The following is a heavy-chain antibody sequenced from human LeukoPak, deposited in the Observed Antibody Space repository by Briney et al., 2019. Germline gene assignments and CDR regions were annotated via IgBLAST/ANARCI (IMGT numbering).Heavy chain of an antibody. Sequence: GGSLRLSCAASGFIFSSYAMNWVRQAPGKGLEWVSSISGSGGSTYYADSVKGRFTISRDNSKNTLYLQMNSLRAEDTAVYHCAKTYYYDSSAPDAFDIWGQGTMVTVSS. CDR2: ISGSGGST. CDR3: AKTYYYDSSAPDAFDI. V-gene: IGHV3-23*01. D-gene: IGHD3-22*01. CDR1: GFIFSSYA. J-gene: IGHJ3*02.